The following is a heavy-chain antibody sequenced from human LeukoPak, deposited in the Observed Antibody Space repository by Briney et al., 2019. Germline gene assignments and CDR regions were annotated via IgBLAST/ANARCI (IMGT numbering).Heavy chain of an antibody. V-gene: IGHV4-38-2*02. D-gene: IGHD6-13*01. Sequence: SETLSLTCTVSGYSISSGYYWGWIRQPPGKGLEWIGSIYHSGSTYCNPSLKSRVTISVDTSKNQFSLKLSSVTAADTAVYYCARARVAAAGTVGWFDPWGQGTLVTVSS. CDR1: GYSISSGYY. CDR3: ARARVAAAGTVGWFDP. CDR2: IYHSGST. J-gene: IGHJ5*02.